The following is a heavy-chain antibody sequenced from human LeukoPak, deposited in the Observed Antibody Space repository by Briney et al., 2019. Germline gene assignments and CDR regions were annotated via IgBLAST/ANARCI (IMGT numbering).Heavy chain of an antibody. CDR3: ARLITYYYDSSGYQSHQNWFDH. CDR1: GGTFSSYA. CDR2: IIPIFGTA. V-gene: IGHV1-69*13. Sequence: GASVTVSCKASGGTFSSYAISWVRQAPGQGLEWMGGIIPIFGTANYAQKFQGRVTITADESTSTAYMELSSLRSEDTAVYYCARLITYYYDSSGYQSHQNWFDHWGQGTLVTVSS. D-gene: IGHD3-22*01. J-gene: IGHJ5*02.